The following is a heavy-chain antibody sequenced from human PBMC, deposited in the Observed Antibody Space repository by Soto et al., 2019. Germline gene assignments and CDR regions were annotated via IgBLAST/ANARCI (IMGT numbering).Heavy chain of an antibody. Sequence: SETLSLTCAVYGGSFSGYYWSWIRQSPGKGLEWIGEINDSGSTNYRSSLKSRLTISVYKSKNLVSLKLTSVTAADAAVYFCARSVAVPGAHIDYWGQGTQVTVSS. CDR3: ARSVAVPGAHIDY. J-gene: IGHJ4*02. V-gene: IGHV4-34*01. CDR1: GGSFSGYY. CDR2: INDSGST. D-gene: IGHD6-19*01.